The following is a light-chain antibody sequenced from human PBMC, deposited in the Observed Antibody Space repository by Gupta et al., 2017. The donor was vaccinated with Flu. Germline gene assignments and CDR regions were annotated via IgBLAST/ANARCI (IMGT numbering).Light chain of an antibody. CDR2: AAS. CDR3: QQSDSVQWT. CDR1: QSISNY. J-gene: IGKJ1*01. V-gene: IGKV1-39*01. Sequence: PSSLSASVGDRVIITCRASQSISNYLNWYQQKPGKGPKVLIYAASSLQSGVPSRFSGSGSGTDFTLIISKLQPEDVATYYCQQSDSVQWTFGQGTKVEIK.